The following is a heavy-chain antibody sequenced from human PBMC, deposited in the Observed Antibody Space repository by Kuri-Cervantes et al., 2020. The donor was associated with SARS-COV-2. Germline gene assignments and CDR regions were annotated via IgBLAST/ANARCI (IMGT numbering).Heavy chain of an antibody. CDR1: GGSISSYY. V-gene: IGHV4-59*01. Sequence: SETLSLTCTVSGGSISSYYWSWIRQSPGKGLEWIGNIYDSGSTNYNPSLKGRVTISVDTSRNQFSLKLSSVTAADTAVYYCARVMVEVVAAAAGNWFDPCDQGTLVTVSS. D-gene: IGHD2-15*01. J-gene: IGHJ5*02. CDR3: ARVMVEVVAAAAGNWFDP. CDR2: IYDSGST.